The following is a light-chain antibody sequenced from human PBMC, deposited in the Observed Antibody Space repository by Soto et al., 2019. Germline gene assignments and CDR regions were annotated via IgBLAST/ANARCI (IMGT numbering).Light chain of an antibody. CDR1: SSDVGGYNH. Sequence: QSALTQPASVSGSPGQSITISCTGTSSDVGGYNHVSWYQQHPGKAPKLMIYDVSNRPSGVSNRFSGSKSGNTASLTISGLQAEDEADYYCSSYTSSDNYVFGTGTKVTVL. CDR2: DVS. CDR3: SSYTSSDNYV. J-gene: IGLJ1*01. V-gene: IGLV2-14*01.